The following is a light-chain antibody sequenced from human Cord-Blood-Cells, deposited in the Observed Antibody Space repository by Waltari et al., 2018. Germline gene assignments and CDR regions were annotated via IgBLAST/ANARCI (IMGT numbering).Light chain of an antibody. CDR1: SSNIGNNY. J-gene: IGLJ3*02. CDR2: DKN. Sequence: QSVLTQPPSVSAAPGQKVTISCSGSSSNIGNNYFSWYQQLPGTAPRRLIYDKNKRPSGIPDRFSGSKSGTSATLGITGLQTGDEADYYCGTWDSSLSAGVFGGGTKLTVL. V-gene: IGLV1-51*01. CDR3: GTWDSSLSAGV.